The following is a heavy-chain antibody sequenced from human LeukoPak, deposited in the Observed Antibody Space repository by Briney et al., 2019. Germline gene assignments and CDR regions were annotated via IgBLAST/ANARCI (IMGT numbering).Heavy chain of an antibody. CDR1: GDRVSSNSAA. D-gene: IGHD2-2*01. V-gene: IGHV6-1*01. CDR3: ARRLTQYDCFDP. J-gene: IGHJ5*02. CDR2: TYYRSKWYS. Sequence: SQTLLLTCGVSGDRVSSNSAAWNWIRQSPSRGLEWLGRTYYRSKWYSDYAVSVKSRITISPDTSKNQFSLQLNSVTPEDTAVYYCARRLTQYDCFDPWGQGILVTVSS.